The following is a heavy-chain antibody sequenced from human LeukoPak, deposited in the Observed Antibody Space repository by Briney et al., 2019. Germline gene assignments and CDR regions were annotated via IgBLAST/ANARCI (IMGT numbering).Heavy chain of an antibody. CDR1: GGSISSGGYY. D-gene: IGHD6-6*01. CDR2: IYHGGST. Sequence: SETLSLTCTVSGGSISSGGYYWSWTRQPPGKGLEWIGYIYHGGSTYYNPSLKSRVTISVDMSKNQFSLKLSSVTAADTAVYYCARVFIATRQTNYFDYWGQGTLVTVSS. V-gene: IGHV4-30-2*01. J-gene: IGHJ4*02. CDR3: ARVFIATRQTNYFDY.